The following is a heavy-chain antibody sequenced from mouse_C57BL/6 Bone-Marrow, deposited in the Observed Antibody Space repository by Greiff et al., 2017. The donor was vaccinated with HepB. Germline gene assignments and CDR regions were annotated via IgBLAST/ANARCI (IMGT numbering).Heavy chain of an antibody. CDR1: GFTFSDFY. Sequence: EVQLVESGGGLVQSGRSLRLSCATSGFTFSDFYMEWVRQAPGKGLEWIAASRNKANDYTTEYSASVKGRFIVSRDTSQSILYLQMNALRAEDTAIYYCARDHYYGSSYPYWYFDVWGTGTTVTVSS. CDR2: SRNKANDYTT. D-gene: IGHD1-1*01. J-gene: IGHJ1*03. V-gene: IGHV7-1*01. CDR3: ARDHYYGSSYPYWYFDV.